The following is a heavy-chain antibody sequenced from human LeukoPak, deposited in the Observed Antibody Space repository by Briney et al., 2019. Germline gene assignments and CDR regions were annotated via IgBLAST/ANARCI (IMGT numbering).Heavy chain of an antibody. D-gene: IGHD2-21*01. CDR1: GFTFSDYY. CDR2: ISSDGGTT. Sequence: GGSLRLSCAASGFTFSDYYMSWIRQAPGKGLEWVSYISSDGGTTYYIDSVKGRFTISRDNAKNSLYLQMNSLRAEDTAVYYCARKQAPSYSDYWGQGTLVTVSS. V-gene: IGHV3-11*01. CDR3: ARKQAPSYSDY. J-gene: IGHJ4*02.